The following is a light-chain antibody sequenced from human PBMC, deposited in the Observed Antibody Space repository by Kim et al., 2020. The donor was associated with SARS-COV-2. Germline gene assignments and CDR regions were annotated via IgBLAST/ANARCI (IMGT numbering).Light chain of an antibody. V-gene: IGLV3-1*01. CDR1: RLWNKF. J-gene: IGLJ2*01. CDR3: QAWDSSAAI. CDR2: QGY. Sequence: VSPGQTASITCSGDRLWNKFVCWYQQKPGQSPVLVIYQGYNRPSGFPERFSGSSSGNTATLTISGTQAMDEADYYCQAWDSSAAIFGAGTQLTVL.